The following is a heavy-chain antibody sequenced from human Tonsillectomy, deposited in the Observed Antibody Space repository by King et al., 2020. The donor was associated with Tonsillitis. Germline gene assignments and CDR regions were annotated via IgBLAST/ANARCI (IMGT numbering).Heavy chain of an antibody. Sequence: QLQESGPGLVKPSETLSLTCTVSGGSISSYYWSWLRQPPGKGLEWMGYIYYSGSTNYNPSLKRRVTITVDTSKNQFSLKLSSVTAADTAVYYCARGRYCSGGSCYFDYWGEGTLVTVSS. CDR1: GGSISSYY. CDR3: ARGRYCSGGSCYFDY. J-gene: IGHJ4*02. V-gene: IGHV4-59*01. CDR2: IYYSGST. D-gene: IGHD2-15*01.